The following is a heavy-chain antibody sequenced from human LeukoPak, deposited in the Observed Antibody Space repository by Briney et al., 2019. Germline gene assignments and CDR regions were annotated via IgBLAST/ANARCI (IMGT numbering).Heavy chain of an antibody. CDR1: GFTFSSYG. D-gene: IGHD4-17*01. V-gene: IGHV3-30*02. J-gene: IGHJ4*02. CDR2: IRNDGSNK. Sequence: QTGGSLRLSCAASGFTFSSYGMHWVRQAPGKGLEWVAFIRNDGSNKYYADSVKGRFTISRDNSKNTLYLQMNSLRAEDTAVYYCAKGGLRTRNYWGQGTLVTVSS. CDR3: AKGGLRTRNY.